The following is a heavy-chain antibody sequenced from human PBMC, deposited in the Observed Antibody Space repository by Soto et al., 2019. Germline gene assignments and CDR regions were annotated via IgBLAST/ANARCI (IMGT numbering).Heavy chain of an antibody. Sequence: GGSLRLSCAASGFTFSNYGMHWVRQAPGKGLEWVAMMSYDGSDEYYADSVKGRFTISRDNSKNTLYLQMNSLRTDDTAVYYCAGGVYYYDYWGQGTQVTVSS. J-gene: IGHJ4*02. D-gene: IGHD3-22*01. CDR2: MSYDGSDE. CDR3: AGGVYYYDY. V-gene: IGHV3-30*03. CDR1: GFTFSNYG.